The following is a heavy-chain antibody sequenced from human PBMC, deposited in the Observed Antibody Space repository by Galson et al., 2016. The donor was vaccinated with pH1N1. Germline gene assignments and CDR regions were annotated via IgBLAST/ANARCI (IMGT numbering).Heavy chain of an antibody. CDR2: IIPIFGTS. CDR1: GGIFSSYA. D-gene: IGHD3-10*01. V-gene: IGHV1-69*13. CDR3: ARAPDRGEGALSYYYGLDV. J-gene: IGHJ6*02. Sequence: SVKVSCKASGGIFSSYAVSWVRQAPGRGLEWMGGIIPIFGTSNYAQKFQGRVTITADESTSTAYLELSSLSSEDTAVYYCARAPDRGEGALSYYYGLDVWGQGTTVIGS.